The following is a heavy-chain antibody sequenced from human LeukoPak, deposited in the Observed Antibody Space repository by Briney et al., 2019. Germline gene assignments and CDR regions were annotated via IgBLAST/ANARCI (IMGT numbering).Heavy chain of an antibody. CDR2: IYSGGST. CDR3: ATTYYYDSSGYLDY. D-gene: IGHD3-22*01. J-gene: IGHJ4*02. Sequence: PGRSLRLSCAASGFTVSSNYMSWVRQDPGKGLEWVSVIYSGGSTYYADSVKGRFTISRDNSKNTLYLQMNSLRAEDTAVYYCATTYYYDSSGYLDYWGQGTLVTVSS. CDR1: GFTVSSNY. V-gene: IGHV3-66*01.